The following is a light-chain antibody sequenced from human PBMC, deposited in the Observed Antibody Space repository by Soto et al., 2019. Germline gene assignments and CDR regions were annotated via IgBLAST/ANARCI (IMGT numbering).Light chain of an antibody. V-gene: IGLV1-40*01. CDR2: GNN. Sequence: QSVLTQTPSVSGAPGQRVTISCTGSSSDIGAGYDVHWYQQLPGTAPKLLIYGNNNRPSGVPDRFSGSKSGTSASLAITGLQAEDEASYDCQSYDSSLSVVVFGGGTKVTVL. J-gene: IGLJ2*01. CDR1: SSDIGAGYD. CDR3: QSYDSSLSVVV.